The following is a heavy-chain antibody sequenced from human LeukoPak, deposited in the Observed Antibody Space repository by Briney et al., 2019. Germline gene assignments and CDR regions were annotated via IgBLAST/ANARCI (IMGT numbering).Heavy chain of an antibody. Sequence: ASVKVSCKASGYTFTGYYLHWVRQPPGQGLEWMGWIHPNTGDTNSAQNFHGRVTITRDTSSSTAYIELSRLRSDDTAVCYCASLVGDSSLDCWGQGTLVTVSS. J-gene: IGHJ4*02. CDR1: GYTFTGYY. V-gene: IGHV1-2*02. D-gene: IGHD3-10*01. CDR2: IHPNTGDT. CDR3: ASLVGDSSLDC.